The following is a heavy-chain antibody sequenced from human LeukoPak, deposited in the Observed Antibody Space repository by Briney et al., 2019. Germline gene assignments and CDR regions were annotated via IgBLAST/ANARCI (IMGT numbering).Heavy chain of an antibody. CDR3: ARDQCSGGSCYLVDY. V-gene: IGHV3-30*04. CDR2: ISYDGSNK. CDR1: GFTFSSYA. J-gene: IGHJ4*02. D-gene: IGHD2-15*01. Sequence: GVSLRLSCAASGFTFSSYAMHWVRQAPGKGLEWVAVISYDGSNKYYADSVKGRFTISRDNSKNTLYLQMNSLRAEDTAVYYCARDQCSGGSCYLVDYWGQGTLVTVSS.